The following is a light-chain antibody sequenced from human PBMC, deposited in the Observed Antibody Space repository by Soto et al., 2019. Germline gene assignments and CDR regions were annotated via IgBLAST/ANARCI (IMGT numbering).Light chain of an antibody. CDR1: QSVSSN. Sequence: EIALTQSPGTQSLSPGERTTLSCRASQSVSSNLAWYQQRPGQAPRLLIYGASTRATGVPARFSGSGSGTEFTLTFTSLQSEDFAVYYCQQYNNWLVAFGQGTKVDIK. CDR2: GAS. V-gene: IGKV3-15*01. J-gene: IGKJ1*01. CDR3: QQYNNWLVA.